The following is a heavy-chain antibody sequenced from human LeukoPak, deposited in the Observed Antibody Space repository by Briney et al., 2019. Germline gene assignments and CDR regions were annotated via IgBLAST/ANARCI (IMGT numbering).Heavy chain of an antibody. J-gene: IGHJ4*02. CDR3: VTDIYV. V-gene: IGHV3-15*05. CDR1: GISFSTAW. Sequence: PGGSLRLSCVASGISFSTAWMSWVRQAPGKGLEWVGRIQSKNQGETTHYAALVNGRFTISRDDSQNTILLQMNSLKIEDTAIYYCVTDIYVWGQGTLVTVSS. D-gene: IGHD3-16*01. CDR2: IQSKNQGETT.